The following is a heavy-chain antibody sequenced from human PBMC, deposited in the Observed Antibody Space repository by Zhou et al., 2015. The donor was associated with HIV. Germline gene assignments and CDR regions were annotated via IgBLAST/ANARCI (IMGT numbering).Heavy chain of an antibody. V-gene: IGHV1-8*01. CDR2: MNTNGGQT. CDR1: GYTFTSYD. CDR3: ARERGGATRPGWRYFDL. J-gene: IGHJ2*01. D-gene: IGHD6-6*01. Sequence: QVQLVQSGAEVKKPGASVKVSCKASGYTFTSYDINWMRQATGQRPEWMGWMNTNGGQTGYAQKFQGRVTMTRDTSTRTAYMELRSLRSDDTAVYYCARERGGATRPGWRYFDLWGRGTLVSVSS.